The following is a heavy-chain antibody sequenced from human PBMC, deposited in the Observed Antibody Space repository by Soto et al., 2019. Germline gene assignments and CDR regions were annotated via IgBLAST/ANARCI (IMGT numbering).Heavy chain of an antibody. Sequence: GSLRLSCAAPGFTLSSYALSWGRQAPGKGLEWVSAISGGGGGTYYADSVKGRFTISRDNSRNTLHLQMSSLRAEDTAVYYCAKIPPGYSYGYFYFDYWGQGTLVTVSS. CDR2: ISGGGGGT. V-gene: IGHV3-23*01. J-gene: IGHJ4*02. CDR3: AKIPPGYSYGYFYFDY. CDR1: GFTLSSYA. D-gene: IGHD5-18*01.